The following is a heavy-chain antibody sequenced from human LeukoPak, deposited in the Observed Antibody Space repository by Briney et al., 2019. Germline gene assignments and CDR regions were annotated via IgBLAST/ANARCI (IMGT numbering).Heavy chain of an antibody. CDR3: ARAHINSYGLDDAFDI. D-gene: IGHD5-18*01. CDR1: GYTFTSYG. V-gene: IGHV1-2*04. Sequence: GASVKVSCKASGYTFTSYGISWVRQAPGQGLEWMGWINPNSGGTNYAQKFQGWVTMTRDTSISTAYMELSRLRSDDTAVYYCARAHINSYGLDDAFDIWGQGTMVTVSS. J-gene: IGHJ3*02. CDR2: INPNSGGT.